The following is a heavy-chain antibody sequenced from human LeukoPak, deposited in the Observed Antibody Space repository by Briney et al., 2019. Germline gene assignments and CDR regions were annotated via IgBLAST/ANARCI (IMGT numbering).Heavy chain of an antibody. Sequence: GGSLRLSCAASGFTFSSYWMTWVRQAPGKGLEWVANIKQDGSEKYYVDSVKGRFTISRDNAKNSLSLQMNSLRAEDTAVYYCARRITIIRPTAYYFDYWGQGTLVTVSS. CDR2: IKQDGSEK. D-gene: IGHD3-10*01. CDR1: GFTFSSYW. CDR3: ARRITIIRPTAYYFDY. J-gene: IGHJ4*02. V-gene: IGHV3-7*01.